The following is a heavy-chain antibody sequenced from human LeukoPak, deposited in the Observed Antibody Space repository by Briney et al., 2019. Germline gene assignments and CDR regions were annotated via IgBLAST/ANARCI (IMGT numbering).Heavy chain of an antibody. CDR3: ARTVTTSVYFGY. V-gene: IGHV4-30-2*01. D-gene: IGHD4-17*01. J-gene: IGHJ4*02. Sequence: SETLSLTCAVSGGSISSGGYSWSWIRQPPGKGLEWIGYIYHSGSTYYNPSLKSRVTISVDRSKNQFSLKLSSVTAADTAVYYCARTVTTSVYFGYWGQGTLVTVSS. CDR1: GGSISSGGYS. CDR2: IYHSGST.